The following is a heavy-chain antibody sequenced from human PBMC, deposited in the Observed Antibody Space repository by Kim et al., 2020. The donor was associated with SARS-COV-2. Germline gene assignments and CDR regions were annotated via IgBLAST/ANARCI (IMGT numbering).Heavy chain of an antibody. J-gene: IGHJ4*02. CDR3: AREPLGPPSRYEY. D-gene: IGHD7-27*01. CDR2: TYYKSKWFT. Sequence: SQTLSLTCAISGDFVSTNAAGWNWIRQSPSRGLEWLGRTYYKSKWFTDYAVPVKTRITIKPDTSKNHFPLQLDFVTPEDTAVYYCAREPLGPPSRYEYWGQGILVTVSS. V-gene: IGHV6-1*01. CDR1: GDFVSTNAAG.